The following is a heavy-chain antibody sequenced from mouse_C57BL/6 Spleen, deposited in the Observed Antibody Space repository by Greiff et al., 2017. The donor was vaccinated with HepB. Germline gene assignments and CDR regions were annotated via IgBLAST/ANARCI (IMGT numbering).Heavy chain of an antibody. CDR1: GYTFTSYW. J-gene: IGHJ4*01. D-gene: IGHD2-5*01. CDR3: ARPTYSNYGYYAMDY. V-gene: IGHV1-52*01. CDR2: IDPSDSET. Sequence: QVQLQQPGAELVRPGSSVKLSCKASGYTFTSYWMHWVKQRPIQGLEWIGNIDPSDSETHYNQKFKDKATLTVDKSSSTAYMQLSSLTSEDSAVYYCARPTYSNYGYYAMDYWGQGTSVTVSS.